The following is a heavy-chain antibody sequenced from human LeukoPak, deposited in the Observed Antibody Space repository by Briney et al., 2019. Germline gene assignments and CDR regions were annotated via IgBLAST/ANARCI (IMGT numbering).Heavy chain of an antibody. Sequence: PGRSLRLSSAASGFTFSSYGMHWVRQAPGKGLEWVAVIWYDGSNKYYADSVKGRFTISRDNSKNTLYLQMNSLRAEDTAVYYCARDGMNIYGDYVFDYWGQGTLVTVSS. CDR2: IWYDGSNK. CDR3: ARDGMNIYGDYVFDY. V-gene: IGHV3-33*01. J-gene: IGHJ4*02. D-gene: IGHD4-17*01. CDR1: GFTFSSYG.